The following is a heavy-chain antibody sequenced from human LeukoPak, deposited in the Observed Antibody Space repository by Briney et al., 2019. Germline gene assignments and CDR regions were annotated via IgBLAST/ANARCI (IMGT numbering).Heavy chain of an antibody. D-gene: IGHD6-13*01. CDR3: ARATAGTVMAVDY. J-gene: IGHJ4*02. Sequence: GGSLRLSCAASGLTVSSNYMSWVRQAPGKGLEWVSVIYSGGITYYADSVKGRFTISRDNSKNTLYLQMNSLRAEDTAVYYCARATAGTVMAVDYWGQGTLVTVSS. CDR1: GLTVSSNY. V-gene: IGHV3-53*01. CDR2: IYSGGIT.